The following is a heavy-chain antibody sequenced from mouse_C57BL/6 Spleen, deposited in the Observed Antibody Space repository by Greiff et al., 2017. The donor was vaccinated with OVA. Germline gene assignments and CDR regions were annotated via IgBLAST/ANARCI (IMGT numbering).Heavy chain of an antibody. CDR1: GYSFTSYY. V-gene: IGHV1-66*01. D-gene: IGHD2-1*01. Sequence: VKLVESGPELVKPGASVKISCKASGYSFTSYYIHWVKQRPGQGLEWIGWIYPGSGNTKYNEKFKGKATLTADTSSSTAYMQLSSLTSEDSAVYYCARDGIKYYTMDYWGQGTSVTVSS. CDR3: ARDGIKYYTMDY. CDR2: IYPGSGNT. J-gene: IGHJ4*01.